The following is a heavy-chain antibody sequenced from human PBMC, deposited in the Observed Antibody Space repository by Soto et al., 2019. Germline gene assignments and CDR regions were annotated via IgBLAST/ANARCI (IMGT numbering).Heavy chain of an antibody. J-gene: IGHJ4*02. CDR3: ARHPRYCSSTSCWYFDY. CDR1: GYSFTSYW. V-gene: IGHV5-51*01. D-gene: IGHD2-2*01. CDR2: IYPGDSDT. Sequence: PGESLKISCKGSGYSFTSYWIGWVRQMPGKGLEWMGIIYPGDSDTRYSPSFQGQVTISADKSISTAYLQWSSLKASDTAMYYCARHPRYCSSTSCWYFDYWGQGTLVTVSS.